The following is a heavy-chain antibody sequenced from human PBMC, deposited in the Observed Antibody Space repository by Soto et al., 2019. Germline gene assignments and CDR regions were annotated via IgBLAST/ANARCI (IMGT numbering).Heavy chain of an antibody. D-gene: IGHD3-16*01. V-gene: IGHV4-39*01. Sequence: QLQLQESGPGLVKPSETLSLTCTVSGGSTSSGSYYWGWIRQPPGKGMEWIGSITYNGNTYYNPSLKSRVTISVDTSRNHFSLRLISVTAADSAVYYCARHMITTWLQFNTPLDYWGQGTLVPVSS. CDR3: ARHMITTWLQFNTPLDY. CDR2: ITYNGNT. CDR1: GGSTSSGSYY. J-gene: IGHJ4*02.